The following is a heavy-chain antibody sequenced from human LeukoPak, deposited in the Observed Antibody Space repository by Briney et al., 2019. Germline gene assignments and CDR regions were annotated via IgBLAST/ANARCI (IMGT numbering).Heavy chain of an antibody. CDR2: ICGSGGCT. CDR1: GFTFNTYA. CDR3: AKTTVGYSSGRYPGWPADC. Sequence: TGGSLRLSCEASGFTFNTYAIYWVRQAPGEGLEWVSGICGSGGCTYYADSVKGRFTISRDNSKNTVYLQMNSLTADDTAVYYCAKTTVGYSSGRYPGWPADCWGQGTLVTVSS. J-gene: IGHJ4*02. V-gene: IGHV3-23*01. D-gene: IGHD6-19*01.